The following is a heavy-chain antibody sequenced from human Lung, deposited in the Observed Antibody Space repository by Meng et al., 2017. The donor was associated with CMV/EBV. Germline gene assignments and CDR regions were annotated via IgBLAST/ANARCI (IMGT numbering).Heavy chain of an antibody. CDR2: IFPVLGFA. V-gene: IGHV1-69*10. D-gene: IGHD6-19*01. J-gene: IGHJ5*02. CDR1: GGTFTTYG. Sequence: GGTFTTYGFNWIRQAPGQGLEWMGGIFPVLGFALYAQNFQGRVTITADKSTRTAYMEMSNLRSDDTAVYYCARSGSEAVDGPSVWFDPWGQGTLVTVPQ. CDR3: ARSGSEAVDGPSVWFDP.